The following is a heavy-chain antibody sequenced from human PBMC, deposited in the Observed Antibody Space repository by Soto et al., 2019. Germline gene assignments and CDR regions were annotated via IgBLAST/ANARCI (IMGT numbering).Heavy chain of an antibody. D-gene: IGHD3-3*01. CDR1: GYTFTDYH. Sequence: GASVKVSCKASGYTFTDYHMHWVRQAPGQGREWMGWITPDSGDTKYAQKFQGRVTMTRDTSISTVYMELTSLTSDDTAVYFCARARVGFAVVTPGHWGQGTLVTVSS. J-gene: IGHJ4*02. V-gene: IGHV1-2*02. CDR2: ITPDSGDT. CDR3: ARARVGFAVVTPGH.